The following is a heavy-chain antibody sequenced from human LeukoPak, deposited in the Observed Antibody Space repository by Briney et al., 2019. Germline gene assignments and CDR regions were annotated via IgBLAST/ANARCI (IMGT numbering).Heavy chain of an antibody. V-gene: IGHV4-4*02. CDR3: ARLVVYNWTPRAFDV. Sequence: SETLSLTCAVSGDSVSSSHWWSWVRQPPGKGLEWIGEVAHTGSTKFTPSLRSRATISIDWSKNQFALNLTSVTAADTATYFCARLVVYNWTPRAFDVWGQGTMVTVSS. D-gene: IGHD1-20*01. CDR2: VAHTGST. J-gene: IGHJ3*01. CDR1: GDSVSSSHW.